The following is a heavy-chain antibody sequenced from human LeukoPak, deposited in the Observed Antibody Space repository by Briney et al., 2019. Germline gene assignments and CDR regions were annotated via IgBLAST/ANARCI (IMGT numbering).Heavy chain of an antibody. J-gene: IGHJ4*02. CDR3: ARKRWLHLLWGHFDY. CDR2: INQSGST. CDR1: GGSTSSGDYY. V-gene: IGHV4-30-4*08. Sequence: SQTLSLTCTVSGGSTSSGDYYWSWIRQPPGKGLEWIGEINQSGSTNYNPSLKSRVTISVDTSKNQFSLKLSSVTAADTAVYYCARKRWLHLLWGHFDYWGQGTLVTVSS. D-gene: IGHD5-24*01.